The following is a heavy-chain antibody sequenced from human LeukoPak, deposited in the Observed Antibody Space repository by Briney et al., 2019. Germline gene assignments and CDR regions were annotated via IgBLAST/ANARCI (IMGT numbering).Heavy chain of an antibody. V-gene: IGHV4-39*07. J-gene: IGHJ4*02. Sequence: SETLSLTCTVSGGSISSSSYYWGWIRQPPGKGLEWIGSIYYSGSTYYNPSLKSRVTISVDTSKNQFSLKLNSVTAADTAVYYCAASPFYDILTGYYPLDYWGQGTLVTVSS. CDR1: GGSISSSSYY. CDR2: IYYSGST. D-gene: IGHD3-9*01. CDR3: AASPFYDILTGYYPLDY.